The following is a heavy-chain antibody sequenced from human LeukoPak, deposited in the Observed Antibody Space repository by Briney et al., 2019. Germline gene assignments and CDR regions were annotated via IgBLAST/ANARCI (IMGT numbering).Heavy chain of an antibody. V-gene: IGHV1-18*01. Sequence: GASVKVSCKASGYTFTTYGVSWVRQAPGQGLEWMGWISGYDGNTNYAQKLRGRVTMTTDTSTSTAYMDLRSLRSDDTPLYYCARTVTTSSYYFDYWGQGTLVTVSS. CDR1: GYTFTTYG. J-gene: IGHJ4*02. CDR2: ISGYDGNT. D-gene: IGHD4-17*01. CDR3: ARTVTTSSYYFDY.